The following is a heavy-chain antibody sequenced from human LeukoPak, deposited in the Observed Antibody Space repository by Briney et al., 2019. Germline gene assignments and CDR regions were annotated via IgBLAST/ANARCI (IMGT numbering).Heavy chain of an antibody. CDR1: GNTFTGYG. J-gene: IGHJ4*02. D-gene: IGHD2-15*01. V-gene: IGHV7-4-1*02. Sequence: ASVKVSCKASGNTFTGYGMDWVRQGPGQGLEWMGWINTNTGNPTYAQGFTGRFVFSLDSSVSTAYLHLSSLKAEDTAVYYCARGTRRRGRRSYAYWGQGTLVTVSS. CDR3: ARGTRRRGRRSYAY. CDR2: INTNTGNP.